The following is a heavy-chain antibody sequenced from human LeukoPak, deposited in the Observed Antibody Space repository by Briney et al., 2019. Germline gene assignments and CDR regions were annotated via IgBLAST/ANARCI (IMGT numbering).Heavy chain of an antibody. Sequence: SETLSLTCTVSGGSISSYYWSWIRQPPGKGLEWIGYIYYSGSTNYNPSLKSRVTISVDTSKNQFTLKLSSVTAADTAVYYCARDSGWGVDYWGQGTLVTVSS. V-gene: IGHV4-59*01. CDR2: IYYSGST. J-gene: IGHJ4*02. CDR3: ARDSGWGVDY. D-gene: IGHD3-16*01. CDR1: GGSISSYY.